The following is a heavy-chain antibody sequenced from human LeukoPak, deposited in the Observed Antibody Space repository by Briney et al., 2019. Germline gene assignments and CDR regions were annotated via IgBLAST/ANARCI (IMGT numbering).Heavy chain of an antibody. J-gene: IGHJ6*03. CDR2: ISSSGSTI. CDR1: GFTFSDYY. Sequence: GGSLRLSCAASGFTFSDYYMSWIRQAPGKGLEWVSYISSSGSTIYYADSVKGRFTISRDNAKNSLYLQMNSLRAEDTAVYYCARSTPRVGYYYYYMDVWGKGTRSPSP. D-gene: IGHD1-26*01. CDR3: ARSTPRVGYYYYYMDV. V-gene: IGHV3-11*04.